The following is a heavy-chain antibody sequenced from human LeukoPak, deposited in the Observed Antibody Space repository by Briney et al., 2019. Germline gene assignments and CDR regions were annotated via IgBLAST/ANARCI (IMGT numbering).Heavy chain of an antibody. Sequence: SETLSLTCTVSGGSISSYYWSWIRQPPGKGLEWIGYIYYSGSTNYNPSLKSRVTISVDTSKNQFSLKLSSVTAADTAVYYCARVLTTVVTPDYFDYWGQGTLVTVSS. CDR1: GGSISSYY. J-gene: IGHJ4*02. CDR2: IYYSGST. CDR3: ARVLTTVVTPDYFDY. V-gene: IGHV4-59*01. D-gene: IGHD4-23*01.